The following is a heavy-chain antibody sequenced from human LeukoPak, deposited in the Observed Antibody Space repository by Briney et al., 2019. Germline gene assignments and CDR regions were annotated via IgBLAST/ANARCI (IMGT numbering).Heavy chain of an antibody. V-gene: IGHV4-34*01. J-gene: IGHJ6*03. CDR1: GGSFSGYY. Sequence: PSETLSLTCAVYGGSFSGYYWSWIRQPPGKGLEWIGEINHSGSNNYNPSLKSRVTISVDTSKNQFSLKLSSVTAADTAVYYCARGFSRYYDFGDYYYMDVWGKGTTVSVSS. CDR2: INHSGSN. CDR3: ARGFSRYYDFGDYYYMDV. D-gene: IGHD3-3*01.